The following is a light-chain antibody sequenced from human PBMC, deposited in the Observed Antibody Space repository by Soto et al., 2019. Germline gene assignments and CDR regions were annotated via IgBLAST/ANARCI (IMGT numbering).Light chain of an antibody. J-gene: IGLJ1*01. Sequence: QSALTQPASVSGSPGQSITIACTGTSSDIGGYNFVSWYQQHPGKAPKLLIYDVGNRPSGVSNRFSGSKSGNTASLTISGLQADDEAHYYCTSYSTVSTYVFGTGTKLTVL. CDR1: SSDIGGYNF. CDR3: TSYSTVSTYV. V-gene: IGLV2-14*01. CDR2: DVG.